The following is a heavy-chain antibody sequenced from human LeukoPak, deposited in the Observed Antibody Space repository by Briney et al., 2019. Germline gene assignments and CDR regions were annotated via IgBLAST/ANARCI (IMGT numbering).Heavy chain of an antibody. CDR3: ARDRRVVPAAITYYYYGMDV. D-gene: IGHD2-2*02. CDR1: GYTFTSYD. Sequence: GASVKVSCKASGYTFTSYDINWVRQATGQGLEWMGWMNPNSGNTGYAQKFQGRVTMTRNTSISTAYMELSSLRSEDTAVYYCARDRRVVPAAITYYYYGMDVWGQGTTVTVSS. CDR2: MNPNSGNT. V-gene: IGHV1-8*01. J-gene: IGHJ6*02.